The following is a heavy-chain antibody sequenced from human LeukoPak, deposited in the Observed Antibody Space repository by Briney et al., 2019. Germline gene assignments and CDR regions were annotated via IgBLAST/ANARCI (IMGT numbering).Heavy chain of an antibody. J-gene: IGHJ4*02. CDR1: GFTFSGSA. D-gene: IGHD3-22*01. CDR2: IRSKTNSYAT. Sequence: GGSLRLSCAASGFTFSGSAMHWVRQASGKGLEWVGRIRSKTNSYATSYAASVKGRFALSRDDSKNTAYLQMNSLKTEDTAVYYCTTTYYYDSSGYRPFDYWGQGTLVTVSS. V-gene: IGHV3-73*01. CDR3: TTTYYYDSSGYRPFDY.